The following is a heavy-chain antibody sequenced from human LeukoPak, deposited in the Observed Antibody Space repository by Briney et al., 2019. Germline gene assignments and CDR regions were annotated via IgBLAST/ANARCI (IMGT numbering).Heavy chain of an antibody. V-gene: IGHV4-39*07. CDR3: ARVYVPNESNQYYDFWTGWGYYMDV. D-gene: IGHD3-3*01. CDR2: IYHSGST. J-gene: IGHJ6*03. Sequence: RASETLSLTCTVSGGSMSSFNYYWGWIRQPPGKGLEWIGIIYHSGSTYYNPSLKSRVTISVDTSKNQFSLKLSSVTAADTAVYYCARVYVPNESNQYYDFWTGWGYYMDVWGKGTTVTISS. CDR1: GGSMSSFNYY.